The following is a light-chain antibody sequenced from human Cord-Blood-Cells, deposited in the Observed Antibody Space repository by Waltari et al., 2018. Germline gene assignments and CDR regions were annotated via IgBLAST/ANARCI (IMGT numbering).Light chain of an antibody. Sequence: QSALTQPASVSGSPGQSITISCTGTSSDVGRYNLVSWSQQHPGKAPKLMIYEGSKRPSGVSHRFSGSKSGNTASLTISGLQTEDEADYYCCSYAGSSTWVFGGGTKLTVL. CDR2: EGS. V-gene: IGLV2-23*01. CDR1: SSDVGRYNL. CDR3: CSYAGSSTWV. J-gene: IGLJ3*02.